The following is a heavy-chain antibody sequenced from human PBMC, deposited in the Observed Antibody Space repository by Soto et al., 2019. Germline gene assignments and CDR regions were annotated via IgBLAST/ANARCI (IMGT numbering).Heavy chain of an antibody. Sequence: QVQLVQSGAEVKKPGSSVKVSCKASGGTFSSYAISWVRQAPGQGLEWMGGIIPIFGTANYAQKFQGRVTITADKSTSTAYMELSSLRSEDTAVYYCARHTGNGDYDYYGMDVWGQGTTVTVSS. J-gene: IGHJ6*02. D-gene: IGHD1-26*01. CDR2: IIPIFGTA. CDR1: GGTFSSYA. V-gene: IGHV1-69*06. CDR3: ARHTGNGDYDYYGMDV.